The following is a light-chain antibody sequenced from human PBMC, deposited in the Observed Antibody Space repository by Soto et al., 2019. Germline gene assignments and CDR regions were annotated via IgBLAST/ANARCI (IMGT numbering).Light chain of an antibody. V-gene: IGKV3-20*01. CDR2: GAS. Sequence: EIVLTQSPGTLSVSPGDRATLSCGASQSVSSSYLGWYQQKPGQAPRLLIYGASNRATGIPDRFSGSGSGTDFTLTISRLEPEDFAVYYCQQYGSSPPFSFGQGTKLEIK. CDR3: QQYGSSPPFS. CDR1: QSVSSSY. J-gene: IGKJ2*03.